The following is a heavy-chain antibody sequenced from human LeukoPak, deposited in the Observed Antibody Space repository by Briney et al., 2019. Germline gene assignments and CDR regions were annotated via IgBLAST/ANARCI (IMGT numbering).Heavy chain of an antibody. J-gene: IGHJ4*02. CDR2: ISSSGSTI. CDR3: ARAMANWNYFDY. V-gene: IGHV3-11*04. CDR1: GFTFSTYG. Sequence: GGSLRLSCAASGFTFSTYGMSWIRQAPGKGLEWVSYISSSGSTIYYADSVKGRFTISRDNAKNSPYLQMNSLRAEDTAVYYCARAMANWNYFDYWGQGTLVTVSS. D-gene: IGHD1-20*01.